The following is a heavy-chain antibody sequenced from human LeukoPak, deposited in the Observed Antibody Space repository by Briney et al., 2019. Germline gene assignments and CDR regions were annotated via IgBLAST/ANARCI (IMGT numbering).Heavy chain of an antibody. CDR1: GYTFSNYC. J-gene: IGHJ3*02. V-gene: IGHV1-46*01. CDR3: AKDPRNILTGDYDDFDI. D-gene: IGHD3-9*01. CDR2: LNPTYDIP. Sequence: ASVKVSCKASGYTFSNYCMHWVRQAPGQGLEWMGILNPTYDIPIYAQKFEGRVTMTRDMSTSKVYMELSSLTSDDTAVYFCAKDPRNILTGDYDDFDIWGQGTMVIVSS.